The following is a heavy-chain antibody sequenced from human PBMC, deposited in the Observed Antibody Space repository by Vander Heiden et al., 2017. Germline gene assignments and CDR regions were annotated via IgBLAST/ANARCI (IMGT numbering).Heavy chain of an antibody. Sequence: QITLKESGPTLVKPTQTLTLTSTFSGSPLSTSGVGVGWIRQPPGKALEWLALIYWNDDKRYSPSLKSRLTITKDTSKNQVVLTMTNMDPVDTATYYCAHRQIAAAGTVFGYWGQGTLVTVSS. CDR3: AHRQIAAAGTVFGY. V-gene: IGHV2-5*01. J-gene: IGHJ4*02. CDR1: GSPLSTSGVG. D-gene: IGHD6-13*01. CDR2: IYWNDDK.